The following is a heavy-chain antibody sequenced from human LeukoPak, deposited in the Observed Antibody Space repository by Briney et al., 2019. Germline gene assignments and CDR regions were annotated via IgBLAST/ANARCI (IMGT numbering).Heavy chain of an antibody. J-gene: IGHJ4*02. D-gene: IGHD5-18*01. V-gene: IGHV3-21*01. CDR2: ISTSSSSI. CDR3: ARESYGPDD. CDR1: GFMFTRCT. Sequence: GGSLRLSCAASGFMFTRCTMNWVRQAPGKGLEWVSSISTSSSSIYYADSVKARFTVSRDNAKNSLYLQMTSLRAEDTAVYYCARESYGPDDWGQGTLVTVSS.